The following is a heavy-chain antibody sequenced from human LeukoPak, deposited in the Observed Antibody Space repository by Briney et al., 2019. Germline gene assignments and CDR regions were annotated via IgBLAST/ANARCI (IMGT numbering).Heavy chain of an antibody. Sequence: SETLSLICTVSGDSISSYYWSWIRQPAGKGLEWIGRIYNRRSTNYNPSLKSRVAMSVDTSKNQFSLRLSSVTAADTAVYYCARERFYDYGPFDYWGQGTLVTVSS. V-gene: IGHV4-4*07. CDR2: IYNRRST. CDR1: GDSISSYY. D-gene: IGHD4-17*01. J-gene: IGHJ4*02. CDR3: ARERFYDYGPFDY.